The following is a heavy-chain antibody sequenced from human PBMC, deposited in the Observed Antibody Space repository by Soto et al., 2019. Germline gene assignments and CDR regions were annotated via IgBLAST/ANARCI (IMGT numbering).Heavy chain of an antibody. CDR2: ITKTGTTI. V-gene: IGHV3-11*01. CDR3: ARPNWNSRGGVYNL. J-gene: IGHJ4*02. Sequence: PGGSLRLSCTAYGFTFGDFYMMWFRQAPGRGLEWISYITKTGTTIYHADPVKGRFSVSRDNARSSLYLQMNSLRAEDTAVYYCARPNWNSRGGVYNLWGQGTLVTVSS. D-gene: IGHD3-16*01. CDR1: GFTFGDFY.